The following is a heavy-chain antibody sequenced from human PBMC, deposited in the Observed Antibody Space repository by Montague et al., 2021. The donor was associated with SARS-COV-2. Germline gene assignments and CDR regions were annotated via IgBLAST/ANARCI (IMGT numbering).Heavy chain of an antibody. Sequence: PALVKPTQTLTLTCTLSGVSLNTRSVCVSWIRQPPGKALEWLARIDWDEDKYYNIFLKTRLTISKDTSKNQVVLTMTNMDPVDTGTSYCTWSPSDVFYRNGMDVWGQGTTVTVSS. D-gene: IGHD4-11*01. J-gene: IGHJ6*02. V-gene: IGHV2-70*11. CDR1: GVSLNTRSVC. CDR2: IDWDEDK. CDR3: TWSPSDVFYRNGMDV.